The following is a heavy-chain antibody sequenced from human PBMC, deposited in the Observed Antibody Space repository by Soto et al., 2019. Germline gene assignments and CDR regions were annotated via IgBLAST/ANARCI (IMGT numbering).Heavy chain of an antibody. CDR2: ISYDGSNK. D-gene: IGHD5-12*01. V-gene: IGHV3-30-3*01. CDR1: GFTFSSYA. Sequence: QVQLVESGGGVVQPGRSLRLSCAASGFTFSSYAMHWVRQAPGKGLEWVAVISYDGSNKYYADSVKGRFTISRDNSKNTLDLQMNSLRAEDTAVYYCAREHIVATWGGGDFDYWGQGTLVTVSS. J-gene: IGHJ4*02. CDR3: AREHIVATWGGGDFDY.